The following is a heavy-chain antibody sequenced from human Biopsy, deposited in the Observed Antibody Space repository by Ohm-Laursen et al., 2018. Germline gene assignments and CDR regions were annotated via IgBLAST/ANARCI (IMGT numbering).Heavy chain of an antibody. CDR3: ARRGSGGRSFDY. J-gene: IGHJ4*02. CDR1: GASINSSY. D-gene: IGHD2-15*01. V-gene: IGHV4-59*08. Sequence: GTLSLTCTVSGASINSSYWSWIRQPPGKGLEWIGFISNSGNTNYNPSLKSRVTISVDTSKNQISLKLGSVTVADTAVFYCARRGSGGRSFDYWGQGSLVTVSS. CDR2: ISNSGNT.